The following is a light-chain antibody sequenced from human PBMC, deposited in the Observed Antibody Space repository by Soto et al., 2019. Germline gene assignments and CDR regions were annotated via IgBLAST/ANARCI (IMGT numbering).Light chain of an antibody. CDR3: HQYGLSPPYT. V-gene: IGKV3-20*01. J-gene: IGKJ3*01. CDR1: QSVDSNY. CDR2: GAS. Sequence: EIVLTQSPGTLSLSPWARATLSCRASQSVDSNYLAWYQHKPGQAPRLLIYGASTRATGIPDRFSGSGSGTDFTLTISRLEPEDFAVYYCHQYGLSPPYTFGPGTQGGYQ.